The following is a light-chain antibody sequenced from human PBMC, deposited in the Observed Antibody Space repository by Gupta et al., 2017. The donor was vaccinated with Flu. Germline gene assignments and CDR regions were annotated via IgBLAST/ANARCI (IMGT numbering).Light chain of an antibody. J-gene: IGLJ2*01. CDR1: SSDVGGSNL. Sequence: QSALSQPASVSGSPGQSITISCTGTSSDVGGSNLVSWYQQSPGKAPKLMIYGVNKRPSGVFDSFSGSKYGNQASLTIFGLQPADEAASYCCSYIVVRAPLLFGGGTKVTVL. V-gene: IGLV2-23*02. CDR3: CSYIVVRAPLL. CDR2: GVN.